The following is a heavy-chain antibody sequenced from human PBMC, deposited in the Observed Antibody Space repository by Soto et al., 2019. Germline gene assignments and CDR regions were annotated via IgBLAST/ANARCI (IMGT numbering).Heavy chain of an antibody. CDR2: ISYDGSNK. Sequence: GGSLRLSCAASGFTFSSYAMHWVRQAPGKGPEWVAVISYDGSNKYYADSVKGRFTISRDNSKNTLYLQMNSLRAEDTAVYYCASPIAVAGTRWGQGTLVTVSS. J-gene: IGHJ4*02. CDR3: ASPIAVAGTR. V-gene: IGHV3-30-3*01. D-gene: IGHD6-19*01. CDR1: GFTFSSYA.